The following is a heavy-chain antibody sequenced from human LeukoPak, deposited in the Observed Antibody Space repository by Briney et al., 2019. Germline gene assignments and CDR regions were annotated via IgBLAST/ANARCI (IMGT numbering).Heavy chain of an antibody. CDR3: AREELRWGFDY. Sequence: SETLSLTCTVSGGSIRSYYWSWIRQPAGQGLEWIGYIYYSGSTNYNPSLKSRVTISVDTSKNQFSLKLSSVTAADTAVYYCAREELRWGFDYWGQGTLVTVS. V-gene: IGHV4-59*01. CDR2: IYYSGST. CDR1: GGSIRSYY. D-gene: IGHD4-23*01. J-gene: IGHJ4*02.